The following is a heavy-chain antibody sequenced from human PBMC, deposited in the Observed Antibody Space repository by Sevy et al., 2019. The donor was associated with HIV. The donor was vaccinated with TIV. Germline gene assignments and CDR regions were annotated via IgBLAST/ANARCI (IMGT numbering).Heavy chain of an antibody. V-gene: IGHV3-7*01. Sequence: GGSLRLSCAASGFTFSSYWMSWVRQAPGKGLEWVATMKEDESERKYVDSVKGRFTISRDNAKNSLYLQMNSLRAEDTAVYYCVREGVGGYSYSLDCWGQGTLVTVSS. CDR3: VREGVGGYSYSLDC. D-gene: IGHD5-18*01. CDR2: MKEDESER. J-gene: IGHJ4*02. CDR1: GFTFSSYW.